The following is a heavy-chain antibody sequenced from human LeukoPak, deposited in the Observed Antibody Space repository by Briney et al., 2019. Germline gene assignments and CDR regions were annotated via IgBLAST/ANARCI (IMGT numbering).Heavy chain of an antibody. V-gene: IGHV4-59*01. CDR2: IYYSGST. J-gene: IGHJ4*02. D-gene: IGHD6-6*01. Sequence: PSETLSLTCTVSGGSISSYYWSWIRQPPGKGLEWIGYIYYSGSTNYNPSLKSRVTISVDTSKNQFSLKLSSVTAADTAVYYCARTLSGYSSSSLGYWGQGTLVTVSS. CDR1: GGSISSYY. CDR3: ARTLSGYSSSSLGY.